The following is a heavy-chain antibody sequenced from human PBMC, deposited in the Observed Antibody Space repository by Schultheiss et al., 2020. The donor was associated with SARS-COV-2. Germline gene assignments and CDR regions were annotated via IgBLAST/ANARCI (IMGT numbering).Heavy chain of an antibody. D-gene: IGHD5-12*01. CDR2: IYTSGST. CDR1: GGSISSYY. CDR3: ARYSDSDLNLDF. J-gene: IGHJ4*02. Sequence: GSLRLSCTVSGGSISSYYWSWIRQPAGKGLEWIGRIYTSGSTNYNPSLKSRVTMSVDTSKNQFSLTLRSVTVADTALYFCARYSDSDLNLDFWGQGTLVTVSS. V-gene: IGHV4-4*07.